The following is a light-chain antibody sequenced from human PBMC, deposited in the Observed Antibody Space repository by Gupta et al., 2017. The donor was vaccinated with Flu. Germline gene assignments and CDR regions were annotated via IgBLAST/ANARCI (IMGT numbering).Light chain of an antibody. V-gene: IGKV1-33*01. CDR3: QQGDTLPLT. J-gene: IGKJ4*01. Sequence: DIQMTQSPSSLSASVGDRVTITCQASQDITNYLSWYQQKPGKAPKLLIYDASNLQIGVPSRFSGSRSGTVFTLTISSLQSEDFATYYCQQGDTLPLTFGGGTKVEIK. CDR1: QDITNY. CDR2: DAS.